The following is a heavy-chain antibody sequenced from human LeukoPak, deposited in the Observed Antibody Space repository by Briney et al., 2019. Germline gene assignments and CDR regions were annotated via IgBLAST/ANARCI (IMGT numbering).Heavy chain of an antibody. CDR1: GYTFTGYY. CDR2: INPNSGGT. CDR3: ARLTDTTVAPCDY. V-gene: IGHV1-2*04. Sequence: ASVKVSCKASGYTFTGYYMHWVRQAPGQGLEWMGWINPNSGGTNYAQKFQGWVTMTRDTSISTAYMELSRLRSDDTAVYYCARLTDTTVAPCDYWGQGTLVTVSS. D-gene: IGHD5-18*01. J-gene: IGHJ4*02.